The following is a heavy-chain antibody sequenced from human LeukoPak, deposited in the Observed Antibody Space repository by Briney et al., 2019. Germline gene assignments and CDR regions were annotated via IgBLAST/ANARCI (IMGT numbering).Heavy chain of an antibody. V-gene: IGHV4-34*01. J-gene: IGHJ2*01. CDR2: INHRGRN. Sequence: SETLSLTCAVYGGSFSDYYWTWLRQPPGRGLEWIGEINHRGRNNYSPSHTSRLTISVDTSKNQFSLKLSSVTAADTAVYYCARPHLGADNYWYFDLWGRGTLVTVSS. CDR1: GGSFSDYY. D-gene: IGHD1-26*01. CDR3: ARPHLGADNYWYFDL.